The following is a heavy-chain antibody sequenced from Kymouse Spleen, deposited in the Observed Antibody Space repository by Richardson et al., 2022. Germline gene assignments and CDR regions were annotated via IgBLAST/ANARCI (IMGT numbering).Heavy chain of an antibody. J-gene: IGHJ3*02. CDR1: GGSISSSSYY. D-gene: IGHD5-24*01. V-gene: IGHV4-39*01. CDR2: IYYSGST. Sequence: QLQLQESGPGLVKPSETLSLTCTVSGGSISSSSYYWGWIRQPPGKGLEWIGSIYYSGSTYYNPSLKSRVTISVDTSKNQFSLKLSSVTAADTAVYYCARLWATSAFDIWGQGTMVTVSS. CDR3: ARLWATSAFDI.